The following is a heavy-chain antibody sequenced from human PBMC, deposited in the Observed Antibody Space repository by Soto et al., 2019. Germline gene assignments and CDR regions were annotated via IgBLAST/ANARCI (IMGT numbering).Heavy chain of an antibody. V-gene: IGHV1-69*13. CDR3: ARVRAVAGSYYYYGMDV. D-gene: IGHD6-19*01. Sequence: GASVKVSCKASGGTFSGYAISWVRQGPGQGIEWMGGIIPIFGTANYAQKFQGRVTITADESTSTAYMELSSLRSEDTAVYYCARVRAVAGSYYYYGMDVWGQGATVTVSS. CDR1: GGTFSGYA. J-gene: IGHJ6*02. CDR2: IIPIFGTA.